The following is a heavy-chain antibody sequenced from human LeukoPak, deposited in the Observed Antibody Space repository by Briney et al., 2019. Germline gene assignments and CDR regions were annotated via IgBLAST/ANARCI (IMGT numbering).Heavy chain of an antibody. CDR1: GFTFPTFW. Sequence: PGGPLRLSCAASGFTFPTFWMAWVRQAPGTGLEWVAKIKEDGSEKDYVDSVKGRFTIYRDNAKNSLHLQMNYLRAEDTAAYYCARMQMDTGYRPFDIWGQGTMVAVSS. CDR3: ARMQMDTGYRPFDI. D-gene: IGHD5-24*01. J-gene: IGHJ3*02. V-gene: IGHV3-7*02. CDR2: IKEDGSEK.